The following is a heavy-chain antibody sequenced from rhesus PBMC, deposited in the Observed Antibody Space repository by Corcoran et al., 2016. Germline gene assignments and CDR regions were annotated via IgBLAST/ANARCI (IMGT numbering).Heavy chain of an antibody. V-gene: IGHV4S17*01. CDR1: GGSISSGYYY. Sequence: QVQLQESGPGLVKPSETLSLTCAVSGGSISSGYYYWSWIRQPPGKGLEWIGYIYGNSASTNYNPALTNRVTISKDTSKNQCSLKLSAVTAADTAVYYCARAAGEHYYGLDSWGQGVVVTVSS. CDR2: IYGNSAST. D-gene: IGHD7-45*01. CDR3: ARAAGEHYYGLDS. J-gene: IGHJ6*01.